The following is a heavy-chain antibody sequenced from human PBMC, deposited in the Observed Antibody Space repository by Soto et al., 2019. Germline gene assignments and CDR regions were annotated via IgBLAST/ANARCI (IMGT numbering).Heavy chain of an antibody. D-gene: IGHD3-22*01. J-gene: IGHJ4*02. Sequence: SETLSLSCIVSGDSISSGSYYWSWIRQHPGKGLEWIGYMHYSGSTFYKPSLKSRVSISLDTSKNQFSLKLSSPTAADTAMYYCARGRSYESSGHFANWGQGTQVTVSS. CDR1: GDSISSGSYY. CDR3: ARGRSYESSGHFAN. CDR2: MHYSGST. V-gene: IGHV4-31*03.